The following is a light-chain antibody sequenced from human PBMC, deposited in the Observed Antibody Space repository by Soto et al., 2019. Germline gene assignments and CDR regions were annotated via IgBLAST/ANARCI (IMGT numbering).Light chain of an antibody. Sequence: QSALTQPPSASGSPGQSVTISCTGTSSDVGAYNYVSWYQQHPGKAPKLMIYEVTKRPSGVPDRFSGSKSDNTASLTVSGLQAEDEADYYCTSDAGSNNWVFGGGTKLTVL. CDR1: SSDVGAYNY. J-gene: IGLJ3*02. V-gene: IGLV2-8*01. CDR3: TSDAGSNNWV. CDR2: EVT.